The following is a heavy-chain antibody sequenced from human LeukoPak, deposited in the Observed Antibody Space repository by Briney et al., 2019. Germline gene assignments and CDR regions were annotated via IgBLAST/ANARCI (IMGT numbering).Heavy chain of an antibody. CDR1: GYSFTGYG. J-gene: IGHJ4*02. V-gene: IGHV1-18*01. CDR3: ESQWRHDSNRLPDY. Sequence: ASVKVSCKASGYSFTGYGIGWVRQAPGQGLEWLGWISGSNGNTHYAPKFQDRLTLTTDTSTNTAYMELRSLRSDDSAVYYCESQWRHDSNRLPDYWGQGTLVIVSS. D-gene: IGHD3-22*01. CDR2: ISGSNGNT.